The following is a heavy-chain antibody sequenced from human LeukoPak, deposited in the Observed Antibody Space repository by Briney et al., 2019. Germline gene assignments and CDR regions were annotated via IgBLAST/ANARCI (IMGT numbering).Heavy chain of an antibody. CDR3: AKDWGNKFASGSSYLDS. CDR1: GFTFNSHA. J-gene: IGHJ4*02. CDR2: ISGSGGRT. V-gene: IGHV3-23*01. Sequence: GGSLRLSCAASGFTFNSHAMAWVRQAPGKGLEWVSAISGSGGRTYDADSVKGRFTISRDNFKNTLYLQMNGLRPEDTAVYFCAKDWGNKFASGSSYLDSWGQGTLVTVSS. D-gene: IGHD3-10*01.